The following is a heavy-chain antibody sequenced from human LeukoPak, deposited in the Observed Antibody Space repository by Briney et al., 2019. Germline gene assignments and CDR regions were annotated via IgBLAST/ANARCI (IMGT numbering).Heavy chain of an antibody. D-gene: IGHD4-17*01. J-gene: IGHJ1*01. Sequence: GGSLRLSCAASGFTFSSYSMNWVRQAPGKGLEWVSSISSSSSYIYYADSVKGRFTISRDNAKNPLYVQMNSLRAEDTAVYYCVRDMTTATTCYLQHWGQGTLVTVSS. V-gene: IGHV3-21*01. CDR3: VRDMTTATTCYLQH. CDR1: GFTFSSYS. CDR2: ISSSSSYI.